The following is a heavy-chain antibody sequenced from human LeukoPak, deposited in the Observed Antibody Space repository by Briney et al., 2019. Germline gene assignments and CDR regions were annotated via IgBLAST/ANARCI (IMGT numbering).Heavy chain of an antibody. J-gene: IGHJ6*03. CDR2: IGKDGSEK. CDR3: ARVPAANHYYYYMDV. V-gene: IGHV3-7*03. Sequence: GGSLRLSCAASGFAFTNYWMVWVRQAPGKGLEWVASIGKDGSEKSYVDSVKGRFTISRDNAKNSLYLQMNSLRAEDTALYYCARVPAANHYYYYMDVWGKGTTVTVSS. D-gene: IGHD2-2*01. CDR1: GFAFTNYW.